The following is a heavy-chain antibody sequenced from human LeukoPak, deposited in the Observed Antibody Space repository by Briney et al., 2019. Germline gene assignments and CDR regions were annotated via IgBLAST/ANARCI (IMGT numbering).Heavy chain of an antibody. J-gene: IGHJ4*02. V-gene: IGHV4-61*02. CDR3: ARAYSSGWYRFDY. CDR2: IYTSGST. CDR1: GGSISSGSYY. Sequence: PSQTLSLTCTVSGGSISSGSYYWSWIRQPAGKGLEWIGRIYTSGSTNYNPSLKSRVTISVDTSKNQFSLKLSSVTAADTAVYYCARAYSSGWYRFDYWGQGTLVTVSS. D-gene: IGHD6-19*01.